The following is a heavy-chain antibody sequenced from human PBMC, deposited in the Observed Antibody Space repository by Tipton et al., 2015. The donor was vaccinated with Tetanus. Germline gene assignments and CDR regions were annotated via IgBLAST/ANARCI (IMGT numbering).Heavy chain of an antibody. CDR2: SWYDGTDK. V-gene: IGHV3-33*01. CDR3: AREADCSGGSCFSGDFDT. J-gene: IGHJ4*02. Sequence: SLRLSCAASGFIFSSYGIHWVRQAPGKGLEWLAVSWYDGTDKYYADSVKGRFTISRDNSKNTLYLQMNSLRAEDTAFYYCAREADCSGGSCFSGDFDTWGQGTQVTVSS. D-gene: IGHD2-15*01. CDR1: GFIFSSYG.